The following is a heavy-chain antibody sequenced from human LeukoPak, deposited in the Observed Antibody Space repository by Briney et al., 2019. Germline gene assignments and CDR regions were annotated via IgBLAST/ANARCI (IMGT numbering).Heavy chain of an antibody. V-gene: IGHV1-18*01. Sequence: ASVKVSCKASGYTFTSYGISWVRQAPGQGLEWMGWISAYNGNTNYAQKLQGRVTMTTDTSTSTAYMELRSLRSDDTAVYYCARVWRPYCSGGSCYGGYYYYYMDVWGKGTTVTVSS. CDR2: ISAYNGNT. D-gene: IGHD2-15*01. CDR1: GYTFTSYG. J-gene: IGHJ6*03. CDR3: ARVWRPYCSGGSCYGGYYYYYMDV.